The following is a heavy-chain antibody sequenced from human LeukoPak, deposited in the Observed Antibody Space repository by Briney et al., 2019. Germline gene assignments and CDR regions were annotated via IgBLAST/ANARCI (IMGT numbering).Heavy chain of an antibody. D-gene: IGHD3-10*01. J-gene: IGHJ4*02. V-gene: IGHV4-39*07. CDR3: ARMDYGSGSYFRYYFDY. CDR2: IYYSGST. CDR1: GGSISSSSYY. Sequence: PSETLSLTCTVSGGSISSSSYYWGWIRQPPGKGLEWIGTIYYSGSTYYNPSLKSRVTISVDTSKNQFSLKLSSVTAADTAVYYCARMDYGSGSYFRYYFDYWGQGTLVTVSS.